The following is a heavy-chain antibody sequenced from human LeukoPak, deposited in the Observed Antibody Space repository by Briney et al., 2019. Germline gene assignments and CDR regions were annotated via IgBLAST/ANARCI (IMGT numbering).Heavy chain of an antibody. D-gene: IGHD3-22*01. V-gene: IGHV1-18*01. J-gene: IGHJ4*02. CDR2: ICAYNGKT. CDR3: ARTPQKKKIVVVNPFDY. Sequence: ASVTVSCKASGYTFTSYGISWVRQAPGQGLEWMGWICAYNGKTNYAQKLQGRVTMTTDTSTSTAYMELRNLKSDDTAVYFCARTPQKKKIVVVNPFDYWGQGTLVTVSS. CDR1: GYTFTSYG.